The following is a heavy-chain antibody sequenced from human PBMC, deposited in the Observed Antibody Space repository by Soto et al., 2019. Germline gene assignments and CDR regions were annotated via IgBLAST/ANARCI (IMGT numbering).Heavy chain of an antibody. V-gene: IGHV3-7*01. CDR1: GFTFSRYW. J-gene: IGHJ3*02. CDR3: ARGDTPMITGMDSFDI. Sequence: SLRLSCAASGFTFSRYWMNWVRQAPGKGLEWVANIKQDGTEKNYVDSVKGRFTISRDNARNSLYLQMDSLRAEDTAVYFCARGDTPMITGMDSFDIWGQGTMVTDSS. D-gene: IGHD5-18*01. CDR2: IKQDGTEK.